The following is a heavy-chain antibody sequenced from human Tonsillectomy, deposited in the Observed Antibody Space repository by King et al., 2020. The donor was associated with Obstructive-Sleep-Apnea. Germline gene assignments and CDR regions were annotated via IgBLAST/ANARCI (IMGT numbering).Heavy chain of an antibody. CDR1: GGSISSSNL. V-gene: IGHV4-4*02. D-gene: IGHD3-22*01. CDR2: IYQSGST. Sequence: QVQLQESGPGLVKPSGTLSLTCAVSGGSISSSNLLSWFRQPPGKGLEWIGEIYQSGSTTYNPSLKSRVTISVDKSKNQFSLKLSSLTAADTSVYYCASHHYYDSSGYSDYWGQGTLVTVSS. J-gene: IGHJ4*02. CDR3: ASHHYYDSSGYSDY.